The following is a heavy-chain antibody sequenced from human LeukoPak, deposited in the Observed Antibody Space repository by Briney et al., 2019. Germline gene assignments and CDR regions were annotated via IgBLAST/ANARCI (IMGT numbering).Heavy chain of an antibody. J-gene: IGHJ6*03. V-gene: IGHV3-11*04. CDR2: ISSSGSTI. CDR3: ARRKGGALMNYYYYYMDV. CDR1: GFTFSDYY. D-gene: IGHD3-16*01. Sequence: GGSLGLSCAASGFTFSDYYMSWIRQAPGEGLEWVSYISSSGSTIYYADSVKGRFTISRDNAKNSLYLQMNSLRAEDTAVYYCARRKGGALMNYYYYYMDVWGKGTTVTVSS.